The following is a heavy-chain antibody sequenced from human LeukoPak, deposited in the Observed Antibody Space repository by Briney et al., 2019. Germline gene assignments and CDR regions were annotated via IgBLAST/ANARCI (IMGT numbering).Heavy chain of an antibody. CDR1: GGSFSGYY. V-gene: IGHV4-34*01. CDR2: INHSGST. CDR3: QSRSGDY. J-gene: IGHJ4*02. Sequence: SETLSLTCAVYGGSFSGYYWSWIRQPPGKGLEWIGEINHSGSTNYNPSLKSRVTISVDTSKNQLSLKLSSVTAADTAVYYCQSRSGDYWGQGTLVTVSS. D-gene: IGHD1-14*01.